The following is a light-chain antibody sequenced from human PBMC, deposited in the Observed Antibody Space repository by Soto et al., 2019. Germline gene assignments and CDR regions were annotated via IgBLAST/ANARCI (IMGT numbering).Light chain of an antibody. J-gene: IGLJ2*01. CDR2: EVT. Sequence: QSALTQPPSASGSPGQSVTISCTETSSDVGDFNYVSWYQQHPGKVPKLMIYEVTKRPSGVPDRFSGSKSGNTASLTVSGLQAEDEADYYCSSYAGSNKLVFGGGTKLTVL. CDR1: SSDVGDFNY. V-gene: IGLV2-8*01. CDR3: SSYAGSNKLV.